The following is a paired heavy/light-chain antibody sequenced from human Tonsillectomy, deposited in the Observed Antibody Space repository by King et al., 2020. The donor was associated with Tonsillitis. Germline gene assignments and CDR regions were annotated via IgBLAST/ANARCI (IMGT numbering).Light chain of an antibody. CDR1: QIINNY. Sequence: DIQMTQSPSSLSASVGDRVTITCRASQIINNYLNWYQQKPGKAPQLLIYTTSTLQTGVPSRFSGSGSGTDFTLTISGLQPEDLATYYCQQSYSDVSFGGGTKVEIK. J-gene: IGKJ4*01. CDR2: TTS. CDR3: QQSYSDVS. V-gene: IGKV1-39*01.
Heavy chain of an antibody. CDR2: ISYSGNT. CDR3: ATSEMCSGTRCYVFDY. Sequence: QVQLQESGPGLVKPSQTLSLTCTVSSASISSRGYSWNWIRQLPEKGLEWIGYISYSGNTYSNPSLKSRVAISVDTSKNQFSLKLSSVTAADTAIYYCATSEMCSGTRCYVFDYWGQGALVTVSS. J-gene: IGHJ4*02. D-gene: IGHD2-2*01. CDR1: SASISSRGYS. V-gene: IGHV4-31*03.